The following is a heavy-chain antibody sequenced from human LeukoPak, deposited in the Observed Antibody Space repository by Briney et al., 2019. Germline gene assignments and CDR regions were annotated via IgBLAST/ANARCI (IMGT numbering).Heavy chain of an antibody. CDR3: AKDLNDRYYGSGNINWFDP. Sequence: HPGGSLRLSCAASGFTFSDYYMSWIRQAPGKGLEWVSAISGSGGSTYYADSVKGRFTISRDNSKNTLYLQMNSLRAEDTAVYYCAKDLNDRYYGSGNINWFDPWGQGTLVTVSS. CDR2: ISGSGGST. CDR1: GFTFSDYY. V-gene: IGHV3-23*01. J-gene: IGHJ5*02. D-gene: IGHD3-10*01.